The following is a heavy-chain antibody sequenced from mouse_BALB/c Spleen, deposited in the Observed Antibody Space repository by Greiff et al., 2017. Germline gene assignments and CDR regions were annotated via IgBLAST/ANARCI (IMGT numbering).Heavy chain of an antibody. J-gene: IGHJ4*01. Sequence: DVMLVESGGGLVQPGGSRKLSCAASGFTFSSFGMHWVRQAPEKGLEWVAYISSGSSTIYYADTVKGRFTISRDNPKNTLFLQMTSLRSEDTAMYYCAREGYGGMDYWGQGTSVTVSS. D-gene: IGHD2-14*01. CDR3: AREGYGGMDY. CDR2: ISSGSSTI. V-gene: IGHV5-17*02. CDR1: GFTFSSFG.